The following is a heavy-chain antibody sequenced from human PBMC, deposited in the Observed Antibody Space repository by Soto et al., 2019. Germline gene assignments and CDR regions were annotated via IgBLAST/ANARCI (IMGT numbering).Heavy chain of an antibody. CDR2: IIHILGIA. D-gene: IGHD2-2*01. CDR3: ASAPQNIVVVPAANDALDYSYYGMDV. CDR1: GGSFSSYA. Sequence: ASVKVSCKASGGSFSSYAISWVRQAPGQGLEWMGGIIHILGIANYAQKFQGRVTITADKSTSKAYMELRSLRSEDTSVYYWASAPQNIVVVPAANDALDYSYYGMDVWGQGTTVTVSS. V-gene: IGHV1-69*10. J-gene: IGHJ6*02.